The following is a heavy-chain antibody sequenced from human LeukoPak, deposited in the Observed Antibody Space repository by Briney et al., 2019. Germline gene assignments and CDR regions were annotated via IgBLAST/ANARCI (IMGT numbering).Heavy chain of an antibody. CDR2: IKNDGRST. Sequence: GESLRLSCAASGFTANNYWMYWVRQPPGKGLVWISLIKNDGRSTTYADSVKGRFTISRDNGKNMLYLQMNSLRAEDTALYYCARANGGADSWGQGTLVTVSS. CDR3: ARANGGADS. D-gene: IGHD3-10*01. J-gene: IGHJ4*02. V-gene: IGHV3-74*01. CDR1: GFTANNYW.